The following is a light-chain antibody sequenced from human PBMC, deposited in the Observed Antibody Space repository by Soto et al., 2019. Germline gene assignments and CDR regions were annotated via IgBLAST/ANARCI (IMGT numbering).Light chain of an antibody. Sequence: EIVMTQSPVTLSVSPGERATLSCRASQNIGSNLGWYQQKPGQAPRLLVYGASTRAAGIPARFSGSGSGTEFTLTISSLQFEDFAVYYCQQYNNWPLTFGGGTKVEIK. CDR2: GAS. J-gene: IGKJ4*01. V-gene: IGKV3-15*01. CDR3: QQYNNWPLT. CDR1: QNIGSN.